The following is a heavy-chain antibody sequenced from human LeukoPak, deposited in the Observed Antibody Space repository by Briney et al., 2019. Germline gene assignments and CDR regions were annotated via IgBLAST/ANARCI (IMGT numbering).Heavy chain of an antibody. D-gene: IGHD4-17*01. Sequence: SETLSLTRTVSGGSISGYFWSWIRQPPGEGLQFIGYIYYTGTASYNPSLNSRVTMSVDTSKNQFSLKVGSVTAADTAVYYCAKFATVTVPNWLDFWGQGILVTVSS. CDR1: GGSISGYF. CDR2: IYYTGTA. J-gene: IGHJ5*01. CDR3: AKFATVTVPNWLDF. V-gene: IGHV4-59*01.